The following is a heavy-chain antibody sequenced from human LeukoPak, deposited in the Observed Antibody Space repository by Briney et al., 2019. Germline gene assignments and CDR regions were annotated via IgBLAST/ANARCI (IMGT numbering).Heavy chain of an antibody. J-gene: IGHJ4*02. V-gene: IGHV1-69*13. D-gene: IGHD1-26*01. Sequence: ASVKVSCKASGGTFSSYAISWVRQAPGQGLEWMGGIIPIFGTANYAQKFQGRVTITADESTSTAYTELSSLRSEDTAVYYCASGEGATQGLDAYYFDYWGQGTLVTVSS. CDR1: GGTFSSYA. CDR3: ASGEGATQGLDAYYFDY. CDR2: IIPIFGTA.